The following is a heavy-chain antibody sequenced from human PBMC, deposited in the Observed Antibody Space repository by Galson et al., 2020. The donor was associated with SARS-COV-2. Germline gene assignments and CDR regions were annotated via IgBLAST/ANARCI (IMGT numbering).Heavy chain of an antibody. CDR2: ISYDGSNK. V-gene: IGHV3-30*03. CDR3: ARARTITAAAPLDAFDI. D-gene: IGHD6-13*01. CDR1: GFTFSSYG. Sequence: GGSLRLSCAASGFTFSSYGMHWVRQAPGKGLEWVAVISYDGSNKYYADSVKGRFTISRDNSKNTLYLQMNSLRAEDTAVYYCARARTITAAAPLDAFDIWGQGTMVTVSS. J-gene: IGHJ3*02.